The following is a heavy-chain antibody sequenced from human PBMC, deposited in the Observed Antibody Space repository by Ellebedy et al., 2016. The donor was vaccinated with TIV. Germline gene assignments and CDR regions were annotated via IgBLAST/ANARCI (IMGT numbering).Heavy chain of an antibody. CDR2: ISSSSSYI. J-gene: IGHJ4*02. V-gene: IGHV3-11*05. Sequence: GESLKISXAASGFTFSDYYMSWIRQAPGKGLEWVSSISSSSSYIYYVDSVKGRFTISRDNSKNTLFLQLNSLRAEDTALYYCSKGGFSYYFEYWGQGTLVTVSS. CDR3: SKGGFSYYFEY. CDR1: GFTFSDYY. D-gene: IGHD2-2*01.